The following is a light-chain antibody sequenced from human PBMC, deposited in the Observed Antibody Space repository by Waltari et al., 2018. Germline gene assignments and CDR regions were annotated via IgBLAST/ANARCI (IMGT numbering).Light chain of an antibody. CDR3: NSRDSSGTFVL. CDR1: IPTNHY. Sequence: SSELTQDPAVSVALGQTVTTPCPGDIPTNHYATWYQQKGGQAPILVIYGKNNRPSGIPDRFSGSNSGTAASLTITGAQAEDEADYYCNSRDSSGTFVLFGGGTRLTVL. J-gene: IGLJ2*01. CDR2: GKN. V-gene: IGLV3-19*01.